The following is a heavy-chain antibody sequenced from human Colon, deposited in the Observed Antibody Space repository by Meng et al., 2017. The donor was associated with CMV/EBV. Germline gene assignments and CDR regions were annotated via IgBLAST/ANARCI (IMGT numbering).Heavy chain of an antibody. V-gene: IGHV3-74*01. CDR2: IYSDGSDT. D-gene: IGHD5-18*01. Sequence: GESLKISCAASGFNFRIYWMHWVRQVPGKGLEWVARIYSDGSDTSYADSVKGRFTVSRDNAKDTLYLQMNSLRVEDTAVYFCASTVNPAMGGAKRDYYGLDVWDQGTTVTVSS. J-gene: IGHJ6*02. CDR3: ASTVNPAMGGAKRDYYGLDV. CDR1: GFNFRIYW.